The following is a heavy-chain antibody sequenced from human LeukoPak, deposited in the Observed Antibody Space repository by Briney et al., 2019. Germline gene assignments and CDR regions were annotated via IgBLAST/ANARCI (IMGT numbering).Heavy chain of an antibody. J-gene: IGHJ4*02. D-gene: IGHD3-3*01. CDR1: GESFSGYY. V-gene: IGHV4-34*01. CDR3: ARVVPTHSRYYDFWSGYYTYYFDY. Sequence: PSETLSLTCAVYGESFSGYYWSWIRQPPGKGLEWIGEINHSGSTNYNPSLKSRVTISVDTSKNQFSLKLSSVTAADTAVYYCARVVPTHSRYYDFWSGYYTYYFDYWGQGTLVTVSS. CDR2: INHSGST.